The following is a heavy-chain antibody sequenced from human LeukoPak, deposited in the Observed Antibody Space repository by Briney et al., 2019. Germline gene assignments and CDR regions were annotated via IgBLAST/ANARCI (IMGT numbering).Heavy chain of an antibody. J-gene: IGHJ4*02. CDR2: INQGGSLN. Sequence: GGSLRLSCAASGFSFRDLWMSWVRQSPGKGLELVASINQGGSLNYYVDSVKGRFTISRDDAKSSLYVRMDSLRDEDTAVYYCARFGYSGWNLEYWGQGTLVTVSS. CDR3: ARFGYSGWNLEY. CDR1: GFSFRDLW. D-gene: IGHD5-12*01. V-gene: IGHV3-7*01.